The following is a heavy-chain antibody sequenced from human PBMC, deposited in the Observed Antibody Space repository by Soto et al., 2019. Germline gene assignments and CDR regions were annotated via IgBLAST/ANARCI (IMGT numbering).Heavy chain of an antibody. J-gene: IGHJ3*02. Sequence: EVQLLESGGGLVQPGGSLRLSCAPSGLTLTYHWVHWVRQAPGKGLEWVSRTTVDGSSISYADSVKGRFTISRDIAKNTFYLQMSSLRVEDTAVYYCTTLSSAGGYYAFDIWGQGTMITVSS. D-gene: IGHD3-10*01. CDR3: TTLSSAGGYYAFDI. CDR1: GLTLTYHW. CDR2: TTVDGSSI. V-gene: IGHV3-74*01.